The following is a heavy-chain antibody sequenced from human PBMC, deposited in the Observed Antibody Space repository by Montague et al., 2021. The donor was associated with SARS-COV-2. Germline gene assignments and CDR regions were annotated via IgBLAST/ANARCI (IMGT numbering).Heavy chain of an antibody. Sequence: SETLSLTCTVSGGFVSSATYYWSWIRQPPGKGLEWIGSVHYTGTTSYNASLKSRLTISVDTSENQFSLKMTSVTASDTAVYYCAGHRANAGSFDIWGQGTMVTVSS. CDR2: VHYTGTT. CDR1: GGFVSSATYY. D-gene: IGHD1-1*01. J-gene: IGHJ3*02. V-gene: IGHV4-39*01. CDR3: AGHRANAGSFDI.